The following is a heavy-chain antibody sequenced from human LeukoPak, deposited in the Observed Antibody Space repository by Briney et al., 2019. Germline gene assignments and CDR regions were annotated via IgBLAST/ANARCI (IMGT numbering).Heavy chain of an antibody. V-gene: IGHV3-48*01. CDR3: ARGYYSFDY. Sequence: PGGSLRLSCAASGFTFSSYSMNWVRQAPGKGLEWISYISSSSTIYYADSVKGRFTISRDNAKNSLDLQMNSLRAEDTAVYYCARGYYSFDYWGQGTLVTVSS. D-gene: IGHD4-11*01. CDR2: ISSSSTI. CDR1: GFTFSSYS. J-gene: IGHJ4*02.